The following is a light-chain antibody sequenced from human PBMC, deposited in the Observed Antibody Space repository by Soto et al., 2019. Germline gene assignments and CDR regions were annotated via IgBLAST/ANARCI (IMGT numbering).Light chain of an antibody. CDR2: DAS. CDR1: QSISSW. CDR3: QQYNSYRT. Sequence: DIQMTQSPSTLSASVGDRVTITCRASQSISSWLAWYQQKPGKAPKLLIYDASSLESGVPSRFSGSGSGTEFTLTISSLQPDDFATYYCQQYNSYRTFGKGTKVKIK. V-gene: IGKV1-5*01. J-gene: IGKJ1*01.